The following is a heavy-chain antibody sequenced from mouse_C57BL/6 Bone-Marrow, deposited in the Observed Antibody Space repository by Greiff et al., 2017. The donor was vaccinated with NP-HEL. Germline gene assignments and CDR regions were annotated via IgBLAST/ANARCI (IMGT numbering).Heavy chain of an antibody. V-gene: IGHV3-8*01. D-gene: IGHD3-2*02. CDR2: ISYSGST. Sequence: EVNVVESGPGLANPSQTLSPTCSLTGYSITSDYWTWIRKFPGNKLEYMGYISYSGSTYSTPSPKSRISITRDTSKNQYYLQLNSVTTEDTATDYGARYTTAQATPYYAMDYWGQGTSVTVSS. J-gene: IGHJ4*01. CDR3: ARYTTAQATPYYAMDY. CDR1: GYSITSDY.